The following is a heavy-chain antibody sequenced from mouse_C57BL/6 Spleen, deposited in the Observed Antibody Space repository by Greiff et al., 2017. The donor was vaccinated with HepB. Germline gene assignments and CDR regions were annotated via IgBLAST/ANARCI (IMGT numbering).Heavy chain of an antibody. CDR1: GYAFSSSW. D-gene: IGHD2-5*01. J-gene: IGHJ4*01. CDR3: AGESNYDCSMDY. CDR2: IYPGDGDT. V-gene: IGHV1-82*01. Sequence: QVQLKQPGPELVKPGASVKISCKASGYAFSSSWMHWVKQRPGKGLEWIGRIYPGDGDTNYNGKFKGKATLTADKSSSTAYMQLSSLTSDDSAVYFCAGESNYDCSMDYWGQGTSVTVSS.